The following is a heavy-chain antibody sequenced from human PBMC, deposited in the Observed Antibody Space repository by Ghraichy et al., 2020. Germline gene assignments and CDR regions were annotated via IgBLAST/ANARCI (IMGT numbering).Heavy chain of an antibody. J-gene: IGHJ4*02. D-gene: IGHD1-26*01. Sequence: GGSLRLSCSASGFTFSNYAMHWVRQAPGKGLEYVSAIISNGGSTYYADSVKGRFTISRDNSKNTLYLQMSSLRAEDTAVYYCVKDGLGGSVSWRYCDYWGQGTLGSVSS. CDR2: IISNGGST. V-gene: IGHV3-64D*06. CDR1: GFTFSNYA. CDR3: VKDGLGGSVSWRYCDY.